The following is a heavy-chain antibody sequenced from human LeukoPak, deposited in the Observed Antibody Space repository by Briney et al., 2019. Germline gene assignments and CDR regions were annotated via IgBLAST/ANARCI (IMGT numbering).Heavy chain of an antibody. V-gene: IGHV1-46*01. CDR2: INPSRGST. Sequence: ASVKVSCKASGYTFTTYYIHWVRQAPGQGLEWMGFINPSRGSTSYAQKFQGRVTMTRDTSTSTVYMELSSLRSEDTAVYYCARNVGSGLDYWGQGTLVAVSS. CDR1: GYTFTTYY. CDR3: ARNVGSGLDY. D-gene: IGHD1-1*01. J-gene: IGHJ4*02.